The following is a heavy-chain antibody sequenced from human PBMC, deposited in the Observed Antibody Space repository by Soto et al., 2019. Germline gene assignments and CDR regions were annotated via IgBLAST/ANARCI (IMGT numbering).Heavy chain of an antibody. CDR2: INHSGST. J-gene: IGHJ6*02. CDR1: GGSFSGYY. Sequence: SETLSLTCAVYGGSFSGYYWSWIRQPPGKGLEWIGEINHSGSTNYNSSLKSRVTISVDTSKNQFSLKLSSVTAADTAVYYCARGVAAAGSYYYSGMDVWGQGTTVTVSS. CDR3: ARGVAAAGSYYYSGMDV. V-gene: IGHV4-34*01. D-gene: IGHD6-13*01.